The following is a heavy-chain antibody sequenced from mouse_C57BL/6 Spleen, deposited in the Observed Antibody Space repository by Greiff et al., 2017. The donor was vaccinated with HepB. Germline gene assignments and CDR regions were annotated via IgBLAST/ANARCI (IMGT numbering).Heavy chain of an antibody. CDR2: ISYDGSN. V-gene: IGHV3-6*01. J-gene: IGHJ3*01. Sequence: DVKLQESGPGLVKPSQSLSLTCSVTGYSITSGYYWNWIRQFPGNKLEWMGYISYDGSNNYNPSLKNRISITRDTSKNQFFLKLNSVTTEDTATYYCARGEYLGFAYWGQGTLVTVSA. CDR1: GYSITSGYY. D-gene: IGHD5-1*01. CDR3: ARGEYLGFAY.